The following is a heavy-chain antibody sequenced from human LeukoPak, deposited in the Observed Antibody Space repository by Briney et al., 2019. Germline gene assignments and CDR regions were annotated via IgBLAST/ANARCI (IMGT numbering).Heavy chain of an antibody. V-gene: IGHV4-4*07. J-gene: IGHJ6*03. CDR1: GGSISSYY. CDR3: ARERELLGYYHYMDV. D-gene: IGHD1-26*01. CDR2: IYTSGST. Sequence: SETLSLTCTVSGGSISSYYWSWIRQPAGKGLEWIGRIYTSGSTNYNPSLKSRVTMSVDTSKNQFSLKLSSVTAADTAVYYCARERELLGYYHYMDVWGKGTTVTVSS.